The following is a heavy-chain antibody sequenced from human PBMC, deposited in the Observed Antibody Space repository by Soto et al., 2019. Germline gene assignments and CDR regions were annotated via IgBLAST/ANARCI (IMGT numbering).Heavy chain of an antibody. CDR2: ISPYTGNT. CDR1: GYIFVNYG. CDR3: VMVDNYVTPTPQDV. V-gene: IGHV1-18*01. J-gene: IGHJ6*02. D-gene: IGHD3-16*01. Sequence: QVQLVQSGDEVNKPRASVKVSYKASGYIFVNYGIAWVRQAPGQGLEWMGWISPYTGNTHSATKVQGRLTMTTDTSTSTAYMDLGSLTSDDTAVYYCVMVDNYVTPTPQDVWGQGTTVTVSS.